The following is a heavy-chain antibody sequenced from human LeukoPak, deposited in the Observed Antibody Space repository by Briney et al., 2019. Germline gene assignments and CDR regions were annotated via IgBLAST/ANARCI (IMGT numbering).Heavy chain of an antibody. V-gene: IGHV4-59*08. D-gene: IGHD4-17*01. CDR3: ASHYGPYYFDY. CDR2: IYYSGST. Sequence: SETLSLTCTVSGGSISSYYWSWIRQPPGEGLEWIGYIYYSGSTNYSPSLKSRVTMSVDTSKNQFSLKLSSVTAADTAVYYCASHYGPYYFDYWGQGTLVTVSS. CDR1: GGSISSYY. J-gene: IGHJ4*02.